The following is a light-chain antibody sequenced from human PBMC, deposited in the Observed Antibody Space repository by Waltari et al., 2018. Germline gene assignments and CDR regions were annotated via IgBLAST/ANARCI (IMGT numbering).Light chain of an antibody. CDR3: CSYAGHSTYV. CDR1: SSDVGNYNL. J-gene: IGLJ1*01. CDR2: KVS. Sequence: QSVLTQPPSVSAAPGQSITISCTGTSSDVGNYNLVSWYQHHPAKAPNLMIYKVSQRPSGVSNRFSGSKSGNTASLTISGLQPEDETDYYCCSYAGHSTYVFGTGTKVTVL. V-gene: IGLV2-23*02.